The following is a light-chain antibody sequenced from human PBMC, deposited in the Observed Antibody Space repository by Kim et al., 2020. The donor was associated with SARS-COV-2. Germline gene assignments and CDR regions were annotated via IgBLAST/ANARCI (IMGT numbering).Light chain of an antibody. V-gene: IGLV2-11*01. J-gene: IGLJ1*01. CDR3: CSYAGSYTYV. CDR2: DVS. Sequence: GQSVTISCTGTSSDVGGYNYVSWYQQNPGNAPKLMIYDVSKRPSGVPDRFSGSKSGNTASLTISGLQAEDEADYYCCSYAGSYTYVFGTGTKVTVL. CDR1: SSDVGGYNY.